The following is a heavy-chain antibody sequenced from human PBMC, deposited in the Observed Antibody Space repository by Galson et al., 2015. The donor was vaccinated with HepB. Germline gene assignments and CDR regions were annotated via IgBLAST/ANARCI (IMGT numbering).Heavy chain of an antibody. CDR3: ARSIWGQYYFDY. Sequence: SLRLSCAASGFTFSSYGMHWVRQAPGKGLEWVAVIWYDGSNKYYADSVKGRFTISRDNSKNTLYLQMNSLRAEDTAVYYCARSIWGQYYFDYWGQGTLVTVSS. J-gene: IGHJ4*02. CDR1: GFTFSSYG. CDR2: IWYDGSNK. D-gene: IGHD7-27*01. V-gene: IGHV3-33*01.